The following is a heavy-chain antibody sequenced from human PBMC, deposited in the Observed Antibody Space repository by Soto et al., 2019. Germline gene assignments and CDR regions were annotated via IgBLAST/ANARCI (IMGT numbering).Heavy chain of an antibody. CDR3: AAISTIVGGLPDY. J-gene: IGHJ4*02. CDR1: GFPFTSSA. D-gene: IGHD2-15*01. CDR2: IVVGSGNT. Sequence: QMQLVQSGPEVKKPGTSVKVSCKASGFPFTSSAMQWVRQARGQRLEWIGCIVVGSGNTNYAQKFQERVTITRDMSTSTAYMELSSLRSEDTAVYYCAAISTIVGGLPDYWGQGTLVTVSS. V-gene: IGHV1-58*02.